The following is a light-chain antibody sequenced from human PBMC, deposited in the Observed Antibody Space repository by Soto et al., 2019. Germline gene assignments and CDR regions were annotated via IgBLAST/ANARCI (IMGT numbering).Light chain of an antibody. CDR1: QGISSW. CDR3: QQYDSYSRT. V-gene: IGKV1-5*01. Sequence: DIQMTQSPSSVSASVGDSGTITRGASQGISSWLAWYQQKPGKAPKXLIYDASSLQSGVPSRFTGRGSGTEFTLTISSLQPDDVATYYCQQYDSYSRTLGQGTKVDIK. J-gene: IGKJ1*01. CDR2: DAS.